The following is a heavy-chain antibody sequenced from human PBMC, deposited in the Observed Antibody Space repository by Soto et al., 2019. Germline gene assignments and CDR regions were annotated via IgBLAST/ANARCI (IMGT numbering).Heavy chain of an antibody. J-gene: IGHJ4*02. Sequence: QVQLVESGGGVVQPGRSLRLSCAASGSTFRSYGMHWVRQAPGKGLEWVAAIAYDGSNKNYVDSVKGRFTISRDNSENTQYLKMNSLRAEDAAVYYCAKDTYSHDSTGYYVFDYWGQGTLVTGSS. CDR3: AKDTYSHDSTGYYVFDY. D-gene: IGHD3-22*01. CDR1: GSTFRSYG. CDR2: IAYDGSNK. V-gene: IGHV3-30*18.